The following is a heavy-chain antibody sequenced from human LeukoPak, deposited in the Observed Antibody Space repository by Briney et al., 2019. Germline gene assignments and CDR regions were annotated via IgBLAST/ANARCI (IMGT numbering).Heavy chain of an antibody. D-gene: IGHD3-10*01. V-gene: IGHV3-48*01. Sequence: GGSLRLSCAASGFTFSSYSMNWVRQAPGKGLEWVSYISSSSSTIYYADSVEGRFTISRDNAKNSLYLQMNSLRAEDTAVYYCARFSWFGEGFMDVWGKGTTVTVSS. CDR3: ARFSWFGEGFMDV. J-gene: IGHJ6*04. CDR2: ISSSSSTI. CDR1: GFTFSSYS.